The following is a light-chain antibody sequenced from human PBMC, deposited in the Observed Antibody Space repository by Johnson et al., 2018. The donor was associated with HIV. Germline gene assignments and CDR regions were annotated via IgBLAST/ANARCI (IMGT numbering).Light chain of an antibody. Sequence: QSVLTQPPSASGTPGQRVTISCSGSSSNIGSNTVNWYQQLPGPAPKLLIYSNNQRPSGVPDRFSGSKSGTSASLAISGLQSEDEADYYCAAWDDSLNGPLDVFGTGTKVTVL. CDR2: SNN. CDR3: AAWDDSLNGPLDV. CDR1: SSNIGSNT. J-gene: IGLJ1*01. V-gene: IGLV1-44*01.